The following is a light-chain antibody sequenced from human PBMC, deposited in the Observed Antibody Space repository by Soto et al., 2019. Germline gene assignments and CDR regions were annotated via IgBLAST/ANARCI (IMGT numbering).Light chain of an antibody. CDR3: QQYYTWPRGT. Sequence: EILMTQSPATLSVSPGERVTLSCRASQNVITNLAWYQQRPGHTPRLLIYSTSTMVIGVPDRFSGSGSGTEFTLTISSLQSEDFAVYYCQQYYTWPRGTFGQGTKV. CDR2: STS. CDR1: QNVITN. V-gene: IGKV3-15*01. J-gene: IGKJ1*01.